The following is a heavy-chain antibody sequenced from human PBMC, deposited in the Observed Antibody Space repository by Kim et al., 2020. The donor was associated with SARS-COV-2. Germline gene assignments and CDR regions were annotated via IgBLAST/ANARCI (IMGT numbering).Heavy chain of an antibody. CDR2: IYYSGST. J-gene: IGHJ2*01. CDR3: AREGPGWYFDL. CDR1: GGSISSYY. V-gene: IGHV4-59*01. Sequence: SETLSLTCTVSGGSISSYYWSWIRQPPGKGLEWIGYIYYSGSTNYNPSLKSRVTISVDTSKNQFSLKLSSVTAADTAVYYCAREGPGWYFDLWGRGTLVTVSS.